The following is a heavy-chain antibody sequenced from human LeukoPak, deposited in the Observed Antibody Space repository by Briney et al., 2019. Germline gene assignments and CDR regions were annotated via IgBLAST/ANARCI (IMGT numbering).Heavy chain of an antibody. CDR3: ASYPAYYYDSSGGY. CDR1: GFTFSSYS. Sequence: NPGGSLRLSCAASGFTFSSYSMNWVRQAPGKGLEWVASISSGSSYIHYADSVKGRFTISRDNAKNSLYLQMNSLRAEDTAVYYCASYPAYYYDSSGGYWGQGTLVTVSS. D-gene: IGHD3-22*01. CDR2: ISSGSSYI. J-gene: IGHJ4*02. V-gene: IGHV3-21*01.